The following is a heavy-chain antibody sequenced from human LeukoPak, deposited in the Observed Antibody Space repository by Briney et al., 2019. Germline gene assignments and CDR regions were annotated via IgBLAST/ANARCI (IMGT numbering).Heavy chain of an antibody. CDR3: AKGQVIMVRVYYFDY. V-gene: IGHV3-30*02. CDR1: GFTFSSYG. J-gene: IGHJ4*02. D-gene: IGHD3-10*01. Sequence: GGSLRLSCVVSGFTFSSYGMHWVRQAPGKGLEWVTFIQYYGSNKYYADSVKGRFTISRDNSKNTLYLQMNSLRAADAAVYYCAKGQVIMVRVYYFDYWGQGTLVTVSS. CDR2: IQYYGSNK.